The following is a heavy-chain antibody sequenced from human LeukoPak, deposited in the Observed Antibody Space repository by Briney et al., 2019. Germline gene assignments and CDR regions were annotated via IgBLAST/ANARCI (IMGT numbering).Heavy chain of an antibody. J-gene: IGHJ5*02. Sequence: GASVKVSCKASGGTFSSYAISWVRQAPGQGLEWMGGIIPIFGTANYAQKFQGRVTITADESTSTAYMELSSLRSEDTAVYYCARSYSNHPWFDPWGQGTLVTVSS. CDR1: GGTFSSYA. D-gene: IGHD4-11*01. CDR2: IIPIFGTA. V-gene: IGHV1-69*13. CDR3: ARSYSNHPWFDP.